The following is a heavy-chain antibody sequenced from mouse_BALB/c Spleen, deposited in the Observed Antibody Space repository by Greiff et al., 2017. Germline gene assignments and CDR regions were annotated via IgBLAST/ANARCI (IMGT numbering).Heavy chain of an antibody. J-gene: IGHJ1*01. CDR2: ISNLAYSI. Sequence: VQRVESGAGLVQPGGSLNLSCAASGFSFTDYGMAWVRQAPGKGPEWVAFISNLAYSIYYADTVTGRFNISRENTKNTLYMEMSSLRSEDTAMYYCARSSTIIAASHWYFDVWGAGTTVTVSS. D-gene: IGHD2-4*01. CDR1: GFSFTDYG. V-gene: IGHV5-15*02. CDR3: ARSSTIIAASHWYFDV.